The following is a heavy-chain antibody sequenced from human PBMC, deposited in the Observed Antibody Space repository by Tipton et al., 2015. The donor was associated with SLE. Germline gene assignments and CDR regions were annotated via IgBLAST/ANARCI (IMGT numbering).Heavy chain of an antibody. V-gene: IGHV4-39*07. D-gene: IGHD2-21*01. CDR2: IYYSGST. J-gene: IGHJ4*02. CDR1: GDSFSSKSYY. CDR3: GRGGDPDYFDF. Sequence: TLSLTCTVSGDSFSSKSYYWGWIRQPAGKGLEWIGSIYYSGSTYYNPSLKSRVAISIDTSKNQFSLKLNSLTAADTAVYYCGRGGDPDYFDFWGQGTQVTVSS.